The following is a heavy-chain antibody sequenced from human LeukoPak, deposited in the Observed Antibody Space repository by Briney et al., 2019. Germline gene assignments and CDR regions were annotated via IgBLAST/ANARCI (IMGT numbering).Heavy chain of an antibody. V-gene: IGHV1-18*04. CDR1: GYTFTSYG. Sequence: ASVKVSCKASGYTFTSYGISWVRPAPGQGLEWMGWFIAYNGNTNYAQKLQGRVTMTTDTSTSTAYMELRSLRSDDTAVYYCARDDRPSVKHGDWADYWGQGTLVTVSS. J-gene: IGHJ4*02. D-gene: IGHD4-17*01. CDR2: FIAYNGNT. CDR3: ARDDRPSVKHGDWADY.